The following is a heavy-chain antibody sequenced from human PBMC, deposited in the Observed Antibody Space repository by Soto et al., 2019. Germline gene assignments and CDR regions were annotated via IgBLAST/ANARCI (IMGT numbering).Heavy chain of an antibody. CDR2: ISGSGGST. D-gene: IGHD3-3*01. CDR3: AKVSRSYDFWSGYKQGYYYYGMDV. Sequence: GGSLRLSCAASGFTFSSYAMSWVRQAPGKGLEWVSAISGSGGSTYYADSVKGRFTISRDNSKNTLYLQMNSLRAEDTAVYYCAKVSRSYDFWSGYKQGYYYYGMDVWGQGTTVTVSS. V-gene: IGHV3-23*01. J-gene: IGHJ6*02. CDR1: GFTFSSYA.